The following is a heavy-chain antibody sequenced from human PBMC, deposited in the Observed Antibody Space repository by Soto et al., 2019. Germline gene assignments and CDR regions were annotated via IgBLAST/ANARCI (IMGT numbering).Heavy chain of an antibody. Sequence: ASVKVSCKASGYTFTRYGISWVRQAPGQGLEWRGWISAYNGNTNYAQKLQGRGTMTTDTSTSTAYMELRSLRSDDTAVYYCARVKGAARISHFDYWGQGTLVTAPQ. V-gene: IGHV1-18*01. J-gene: IGHJ4*02. D-gene: IGHD6-6*01. CDR3: ARVKGAARISHFDY. CDR2: ISAYNGNT. CDR1: GYTFTRYG.